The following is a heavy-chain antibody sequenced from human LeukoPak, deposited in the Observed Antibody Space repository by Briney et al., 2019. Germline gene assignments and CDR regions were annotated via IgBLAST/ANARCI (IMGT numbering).Heavy chain of an antibody. CDR3: ARYPRVWSGSYYRAFDI. V-gene: IGHV4-39*07. J-gene: IGHJ3*02. CDR1: GGSISSSSYY. CDR2: IYYSGST. Sequence: PSETLSLTCTVSGGSISSSSYYWGWIRQPPGKGLEWIGSIYYSGSTYYNPSLKSRVTISVDTSKNQFSLKLSSVTAADTAVYYCARYPRVWSGSYYRAFDIWGQGTMVTVSS. D-gene: IGHD1-26*01.